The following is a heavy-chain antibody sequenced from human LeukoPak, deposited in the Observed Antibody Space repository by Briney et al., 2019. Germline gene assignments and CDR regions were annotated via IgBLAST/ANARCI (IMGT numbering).Heavy chain of an antibody. D-gene: IGHD2-8*01. Sequence: ASVKVSCKASGYTFTSYAMHWVRQAPGQRLEWMGWINAGNGNTKYSQKFQGRVTITRDTSASTAYMELSSLRSEDTAVYYCAREYVYCTNGVCFNWFDPWGQGTLVTVSS. J-gene: IGHJ5*02. CDR3: AREYVYCTNGVCFNWFDP. V-gene: IGHV1-3*01. CDR1: GYTFTSYA. CDR2: INAGNGNT.